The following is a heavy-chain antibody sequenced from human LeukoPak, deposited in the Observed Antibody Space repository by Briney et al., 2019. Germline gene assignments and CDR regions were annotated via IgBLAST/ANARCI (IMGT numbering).Heavy chain of an antibody. J-gene: IGHJ4*02. CDR1: GGSISSSNW. CDR3: ARDRSSSGTWALGY. CDR2: IYHSGST. Sequence: KPSGTLSLTCAVSGGSISSSNWWSWVRQPPGKGLEWIGEIYHSGSTNYNPSLKSRVTISVDKSKNQFSLKLTSVTAADTAVYYSARDRSSSGTWALGYWGQGTLVTVSS. V-gene: IGHV4-4*02. D-gene: IGHD2-15*01.